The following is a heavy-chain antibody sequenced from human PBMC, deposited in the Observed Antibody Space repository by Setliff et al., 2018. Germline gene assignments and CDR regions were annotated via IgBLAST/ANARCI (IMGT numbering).Heavy chain of an antibody. CDR3: ARGDSSGYYYILFDF. V-gene: IGHV4-34*01. J-gene: IGHJ4*02. Sequence: SETLSLTCAVYGGSFNSYYWSWIRQPPGKGLEWIGEINQSGSTNYNPSLKSRVTMSVDTSKNQFSLKLSSVTAADTAAYYCARGDSSGYYYILFDFWGQGTLVTVSS. D-gene: IGHD3-22*01. CDR1: GGSFNSYY. CDR2: INQSGST.